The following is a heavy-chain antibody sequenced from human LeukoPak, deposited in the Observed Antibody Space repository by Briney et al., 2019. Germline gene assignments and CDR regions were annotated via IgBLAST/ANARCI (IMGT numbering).Heavy chain of an antibody. Sequence: SETLSLTCAVYGGSFSGYYWSWIRQPPGKGLEWIGEINHSGSTNYNPSLKSRVTISVDTSKNQFSLKLSSVTAAVTAVYYCARGRKRITIFGVVMANWFDPWGQGTLVTVSS. CDR2: INHSGST. J-gene: IGHJ5*02. V-gene: IGHV4-34*01. CDR1: GGSFSGYY. D-gene: IGHD3-3*01. CDR3: ARGRKRITIFGVVMANWFDP.